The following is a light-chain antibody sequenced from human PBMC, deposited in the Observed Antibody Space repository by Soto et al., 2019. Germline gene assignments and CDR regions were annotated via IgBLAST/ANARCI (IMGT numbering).Light chain of an antibody. CDR3: QQYDSSWT. V-gene: IGKV3-20*01. CDR1: QSVSSN. J-gene: IGKJ1*01. Sequence: EIVMTQSPATLSVSPGERATLSCRASQSVSSNLAWYQHKPGQAPRLLIHSASSRATGIPDRFSGSGSGTDFTLTISRLEPEDFAVYYCQQYDSSWTFGQGTKVDIK. CDR2: SAS.